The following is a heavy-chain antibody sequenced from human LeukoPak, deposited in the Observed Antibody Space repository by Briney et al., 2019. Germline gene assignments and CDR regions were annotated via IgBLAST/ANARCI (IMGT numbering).Heavy chain of an antibody. CDR1: GYTFTSYG. CDR2: ISAYNGNT. D-gene: IGHD6-19*01. V-gene: IGHV1-18*01. J-gene: IGHJ4*02. CDR3: AREYSSGWYYGY. Sequence: ASVKVSCKASGYTFTSYGISWLRQAPGQGLEWMGWISAYNGNTNYAQKLQGRVTMTTDTSTSTAYMELRSLRSDDTAVYYCAREYSSGWYYGYWGQGTLVTVSS.